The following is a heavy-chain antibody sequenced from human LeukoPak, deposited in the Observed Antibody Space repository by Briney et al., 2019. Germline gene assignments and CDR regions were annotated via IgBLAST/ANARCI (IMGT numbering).Heavy chain of an antibody. V-gene: IGHV3-21*04. CDR2: IDTGSSYI. J-gene: IGHJ4*02. Sequence: PGGSLRLSCAASGFTFSGYTMSWVRQAPGKGLEWVSSIDTGSSYIYYTDSVKGRFTISRDNSKNTLYLQMNSLRAEDTAVYYCAKVDTYYDILTGLGYFDYWGQGTLVTVSS. D-gene: IGHD3-9*01. CDR3: AKVDTYYDILTGLGYFDY. CDR1: GFTFSGYT.